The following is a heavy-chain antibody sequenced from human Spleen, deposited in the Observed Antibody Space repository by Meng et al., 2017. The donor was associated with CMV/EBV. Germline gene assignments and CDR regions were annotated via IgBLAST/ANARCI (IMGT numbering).Heavy chain of an antibody. CDR2: INTYNANT. Sequence: ASVKVSCKASGYTFTSYGISWVRQAPGQGLEWLGWINTYNANTNYAQILQSRVTMATDTSTRTAYMELRSLRSDDTAVYYCARSITIFQIDFWGQGTLVTVSS. J-gene: IGHJ4*02. CDR1: GYTFTSYG. D-gene: IGHD3-9*01. V-gene: IGHV1-18*01. CDR3: ARSITIFQIDF.